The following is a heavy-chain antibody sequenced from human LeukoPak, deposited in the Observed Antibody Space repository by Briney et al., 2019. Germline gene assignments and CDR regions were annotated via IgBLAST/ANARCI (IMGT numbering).Heavy chain of an antibody. CDR3: AKGVGEQRLNSYFDY. J-gene: IGHJ4*02. D-gene: IGHD1-26*01. Sequence: GGSLRLSCGVSGFTFSRFAMSWVRQAPGKGLELVSGISGSGGSTYYADSVKGRFTISRDSSKNMSYLQMNSLRAEDTALYYCAKGVGEQRLNSYFDYWGQGTLVTVSS. CDR2: ISGSGGST. CDR1: GFTFSRFA. V-gene: IGHV3-23*01.